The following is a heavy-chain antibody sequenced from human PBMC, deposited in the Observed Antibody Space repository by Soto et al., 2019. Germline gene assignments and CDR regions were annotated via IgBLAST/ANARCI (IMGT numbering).Heavy chain of an antibody. J-gene: IGHJ4*02. CDR2: ISYDGKNK. V-gene: IGHV3-30*18. CDR3: AKDREYYYGSGSYSPFDH. CDR1: GFTFNVYG. Sequence: PGGSLRLSCVASGFTFNVYGMHWVRQAPGKGLEWVSLISYDGKNKYYVDSVKGRFTIYRDNSKNTLYLQMNSLRVEDTAVYYCAKDREYYYGSGSYSPFDHWGQGTLVTVSS. D-gene: IGHD3-10*01.